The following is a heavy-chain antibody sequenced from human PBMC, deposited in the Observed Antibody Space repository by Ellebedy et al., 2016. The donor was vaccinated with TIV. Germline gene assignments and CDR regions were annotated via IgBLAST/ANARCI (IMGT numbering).Heavy chain of an antibody. V-gene: IGHV3-23*01. CDR2: ISGSGGST. CDR1: GGTFSSYA. CDR3: APPGGDQDTD. D-gene: IGHD3-10*01. J-gene: IGHJ4*02. Sequence: AASVKVSCKASGGTFSSYAMSWVRQAPGKGLEWVSAISGSGGSTYYADSVKGRFTISRDNSKNTLYLQMNSLRAEDTAVYYCAPPGGDQDTDWGQGTLVTVSS.